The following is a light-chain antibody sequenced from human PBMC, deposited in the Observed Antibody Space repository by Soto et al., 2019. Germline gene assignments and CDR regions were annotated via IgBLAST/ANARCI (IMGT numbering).Light chain of an antibody. CDR1: QTISTW. J-gene: IGKJ2*01. Sequence: DLQVTQSPPTLSASVGDRVTITCRASQTISTWMAWYQQKPGKAPKLLVYDASTLQSGVASRFSGSGSGTEFTLIISGLQPDDSATYYCQQYTNTNNPWMVGQGTKVEIK. CDR3: QQYTNTNNPWM. CDR2: DAS. V-gene: IGKV1-5*01.